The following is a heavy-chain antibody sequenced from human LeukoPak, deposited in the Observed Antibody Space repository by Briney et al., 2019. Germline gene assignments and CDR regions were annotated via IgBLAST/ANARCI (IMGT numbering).Heavy chain of an antibody. D-gene: IGHD5-24*01. J-gene: IGHJ3*02. CDR2: INPSGGGT. V-gene: IGHV1-46*01. CDR3: ARALEMATKWLSSACEI. Sequence: LIGIINPSGGGTSYSQKFQGRVTMTRDTSTSTVYVELSSLRSEDTAVYFCARALEMATKWLSSACEIWGQGTMVIVSS.